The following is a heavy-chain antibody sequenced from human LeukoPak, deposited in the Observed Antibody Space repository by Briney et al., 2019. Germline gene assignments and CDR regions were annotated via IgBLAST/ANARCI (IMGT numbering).Heavy chain of an antibody. Sequence: ASVKVSCKASGYTFTSYDINWVRQATGQGLEWMGWMNPNSGNTGYAQKFQGRVTITRNTSISTAYMELSNLRSEDTAVYYCAIYCSSTSCYNRALDYWGQGTLVTVSS. V-gene: IGHV1-8*03. D-gene: IGHD2-2*02. CDR1: GYTFTSYD. CDR3: AIYCSSTSCYNRALDY. J-gene: IGHJ4*02. CDR2: MNPNSGNT.